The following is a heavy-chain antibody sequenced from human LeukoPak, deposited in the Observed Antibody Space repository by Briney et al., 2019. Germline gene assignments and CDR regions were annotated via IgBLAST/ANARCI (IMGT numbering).Heavy chain of an antibody. D-gene: IGHD2-8*02. CDR3: ARGRGYCTGVSCDIDY. Sequence: GGSLRLSCAACGFTFNAYSMNWVRQAPGKGLEWVSNIISRGDTTHYAASVKGRFTISSDNAKNSVFLHLNSLRGDDTAVYYCARGRGYCTGVSCDIDYWGQGTLVTVSS. CDR1: GFTFNAYS. CDR2: IISRGDTT. V-gene: IGHV3-48*04. J-gene: IGHJ4*02.